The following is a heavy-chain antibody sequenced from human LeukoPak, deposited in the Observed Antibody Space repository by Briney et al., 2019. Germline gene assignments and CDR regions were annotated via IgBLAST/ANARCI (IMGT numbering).Heavy chain of an antibody. D-gene: IGHD5-12*01. V-gene: IGHV3-11*04. CDR1: GFTFSDYY. CDR2: IGRSDNAI. CDR3: ARDHRYAFDN. J-gene: IGHJ4*01. Sequence: GGSLRLSCAASGFTFSDYYMSWIRQAPGKWLEWVSYIGRSDNAIGYADSVKGRFTISRDKARNSLYLQMNSLRVEDTAMYYCARDHRYAFDNWGHGTLVTVSS.